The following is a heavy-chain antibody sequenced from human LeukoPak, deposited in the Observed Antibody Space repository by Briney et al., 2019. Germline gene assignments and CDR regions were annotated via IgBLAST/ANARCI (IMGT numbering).Heavy chain of an antibody. V-gene: IGHV4-59*08. D-gene: IGHD3-10*01. CDR2: IYYSGST. Sequence: PSETLSLTCTVSGGSISSYYWSWIRQPPGKGLEWIGYIYYSGSTDYNPSLKSRVTISVDTSKNQFSLKLSSVTAADTAVYYCARQSPWFGEPDVWGQGTTVTVSS. CDR3: ARQSPWFGEPDV. CDR1: GGSISSYY. J-gene: IGHJ6*02.